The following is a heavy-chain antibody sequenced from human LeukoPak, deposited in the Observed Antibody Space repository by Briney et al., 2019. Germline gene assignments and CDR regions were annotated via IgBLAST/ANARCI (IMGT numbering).Heavy chain of an antibody. CDR3: ARGGDDSGLYFAY. J-gene: IGHJ4*02. Sequence: ASVKVSCKASGYTFTGFYIHWVRHTPGQRLEWISWINPQTGATNYAQKFKGRITTTRDLSITTAYMEVTTLRSDDTAVYYCARGGDDSGLYFAYWGQGTLVTVSS. V-gene: IGHV1-2*02. D-gene: IGHD3-22*01. CDR2: INPQTGAT. CDR1: GYTFTGFY.